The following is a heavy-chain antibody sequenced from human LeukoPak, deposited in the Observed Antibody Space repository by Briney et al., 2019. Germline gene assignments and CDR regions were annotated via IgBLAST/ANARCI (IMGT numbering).Heavy chain of an antibody. CDR1: GYTFTSYA. D-gene: IGHD6-13*01. Sequence: ASVKVSCKASGYTFTSYAMHWVRQAPGQRLEWMGWINAGNGNTKYSQKFQGRVTITRDTSASTAYMELSSLRSEDTAVYYCARDKDSSSWYWGFFDYWGQGTLATASS. V-gene: IGHV1-3*01. CDR3: ARDKDSSSWYWGFFDY. CDR2: INAGNGNT. J-gene: IGHJ4*02.